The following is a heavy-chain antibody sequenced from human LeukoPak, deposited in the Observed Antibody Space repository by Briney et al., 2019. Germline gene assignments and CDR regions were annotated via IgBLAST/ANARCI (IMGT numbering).Heavy chain of an antibody. Sequence: GSLRLSCAASGFTFSSYGVSWVRQAPGKGLEWIGYIYYSGSTNYNPSLKSRVTISVDTSKNQFSLKLSSVTAADTAVYYCARDRSNNWFDPWGQGTLVTVSS. CDR3: ARDRSNNWFDP. CDR1: GFTFSSYG. CDR2: IYYSGST. J-gene: IGHJ5*02. V-gene: IGHV4-59*01.